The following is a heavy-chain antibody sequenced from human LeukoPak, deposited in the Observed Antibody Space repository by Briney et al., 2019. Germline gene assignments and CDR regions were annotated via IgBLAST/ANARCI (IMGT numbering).Heavy chain of an antibody. CDR1: GFTFSSYA. V-gene: IGHV3-30*03. CDR2: ISSDGSTK. Sequence: GGSLRLSCAASGFTFSSYAMHWVRQAPGKGLEWGAVISSDGSTKYYADSVKGRFTISRDNSKNTLYLQMNSLRAEEMAVYYCARERPWDTAMVKSDPQSYYYYMDVWGKGTTVTVSS. J-gene: IGHJ6*03. CDR3: ARERPWDTAMVKSDPQSYYYYMDV. D-gene: IGHD5-18*01.